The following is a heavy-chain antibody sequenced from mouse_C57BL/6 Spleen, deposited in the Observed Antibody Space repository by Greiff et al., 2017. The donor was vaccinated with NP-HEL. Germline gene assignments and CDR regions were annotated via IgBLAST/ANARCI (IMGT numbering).Heavy chain of an antibody. Sequence: VQRVESGPGLVQPSQSLSITCTVSGFSLTSYGVHWVRQPPGKGLEWLGVIWSGGSTDYNAAFLSRLSISKDNSKSQVFFKMNSLQADDTAIYYCAKNFRYDRYAMDYWGQGTSVTVSS. CDR1: GFSLTSYG. J-gene: IGHJ4*01. V-gene: IGHV2-4*01. CDR2: IWSGGST. CDR3: AKNFRYDRYAMDY. D-gene: IGHD2-12*01.